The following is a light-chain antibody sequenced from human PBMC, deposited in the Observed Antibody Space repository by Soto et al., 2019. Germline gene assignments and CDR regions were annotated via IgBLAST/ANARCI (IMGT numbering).Light chain of an antibody. Sequence: QTVVTQEPSFSVSPGGTVTLTCGLSSGSVSASYYPSWYQQTPGQAPRTLIYSTNTRSSGVPDRFSGSILGNKAALTITGAQADDESDYYCVLHMGSGISMFGGGTKVTVL. CDR1: SGSVSASYY. CDR2: STN. V-gene: IGLV8-61*01. J-gene: IGLJ3*02. CDR3: VLHMGSGISM.